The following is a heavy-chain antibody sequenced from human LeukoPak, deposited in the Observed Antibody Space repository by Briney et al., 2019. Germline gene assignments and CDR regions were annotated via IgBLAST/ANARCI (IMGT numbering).Heavy chain of an antibody. V-gene: IGHV3-21*01. J-gene: IGHJ4*02. D-gene: IGHD5/OR15-5a*01. CDR3: ARDRRVYTDLFDY. Sequence: PGGSLRLSCAASGLTLSSYSMNWVRQAPGKGLEWVSSISSSSSYICYADSVEGRFTISRDNAKNPLYLQMNSLRAEDTAVYYCARDRRVYTDLFDYWGQGTLVTVSS. CDR1: GLTLSSYS. CDR2: ISSSSSYI.